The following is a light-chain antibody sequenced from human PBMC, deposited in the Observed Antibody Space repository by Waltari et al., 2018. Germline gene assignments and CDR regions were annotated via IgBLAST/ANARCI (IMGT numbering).Light chain of an antibody. CDR3: SSYTSSTTAL. CDR1: SSDIGNYNY. V-gene: IGLV2-14*03. CDR2: DVS. J-gene: IGLJ1*01. Sequence: QSALTQPASVSGSPGQSITISCTGTSSDIGNYNYVSWYKQHPGKAPKLMIYDVSKRPSGVSNRLSGSKSGNTASLTISGRQAEDEADYYCSSYTSSTTALFGTGTRVTVL.